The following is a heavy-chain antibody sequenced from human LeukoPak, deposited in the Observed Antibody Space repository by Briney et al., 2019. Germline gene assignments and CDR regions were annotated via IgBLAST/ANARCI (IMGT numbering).Heavy chain of an antibody. Sequence: PGGSLRLSCAASGFKFSDYHMSWIRQAPGKGLEWVSYIDTSGYSIYYADSVKGRFTISRDNARNSVYLQMNSLRADDTAVYYCARGHYGLDYWGQGTLVTVSS. CDR2: IDTSGYSI. CDR1: GFKFSDYH. D-gene: IGHD3-16*01. CDR3: ARGHYGLDY. V-gene: IGHV3-11*01. J-gene: IGHJ4*02.